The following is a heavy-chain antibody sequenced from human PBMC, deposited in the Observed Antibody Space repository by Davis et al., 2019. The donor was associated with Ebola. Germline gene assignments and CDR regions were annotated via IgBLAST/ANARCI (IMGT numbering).Heavy chain of an antibody. Sequence: AASVKVSCKASGYTFTSYDINWVRQATGQEPEWMGWMNPNSGNTGYAQKFQGRVTMTRNTSISTAYMELSSLRSEDTAVYYCARSIQIVGATGPGYWGQGTLVTVSS. D-gene: IGHD1-26*01. J-gene: IGHJ4*02. CDR3: ARSIQIVGATGPGY. CDR1: GYTFTSYD. V-gene: IGHV1-8*01. CDR2: MNPNSGNT.